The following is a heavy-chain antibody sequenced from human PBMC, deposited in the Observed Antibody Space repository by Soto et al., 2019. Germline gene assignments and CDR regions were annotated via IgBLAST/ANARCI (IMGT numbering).Heavy chain of an antibody. V-gene: IGHV1-69*01. CDR2: SIPVFGTA. Sequence: QVQLVQSGAEVKKPGSSVKLSCKTSGGTFRNYAINWVRQAPGQGLEWMGGSIPVFGTANYAQTFQGRFIITADESTSTAYMEFSSLRSEDTAVYYCAIPLPKQQLVRGAFDHWGQGTLVTVAS. CDR1: GGTFRNYA. J-gene: IGHJ4*02. D-gene: IGHD6-13*01. CDR3: AIPLPKQQLVRGAFDH.